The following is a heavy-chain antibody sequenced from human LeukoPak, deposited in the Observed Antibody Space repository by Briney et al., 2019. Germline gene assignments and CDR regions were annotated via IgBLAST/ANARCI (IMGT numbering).Heavy chain of an antibody. CDR2: IYYSGNT. Sequence: SETLSLTCSVSGGSISSSGYYWGWIRQPPGKGLEWIGSIYYSGNTYYNPSLKSRVTISVDTSKNQFSLKLSSVTAADTAVYYCAKEGAVTGSMWFDYWGQGTLATVSS. CDR1: GGSISSSGYY. V-gene: IGHV4-39*02. J-gene: IGHJ4*02. CDR3: AKEGAVTGSMWFDY. D-gene: IGHD6-19*01.